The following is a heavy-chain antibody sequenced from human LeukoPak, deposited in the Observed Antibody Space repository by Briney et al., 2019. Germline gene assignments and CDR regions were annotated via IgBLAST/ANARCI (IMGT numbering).Heavy chain of an antibody. CDR3: AKDPYRASSGLVDY. D-gene: IGHD5-12*01. J-gene: IGHJ4*02. Sequence: GGSLRLSCAVSGFSFGSYSMNWVRQAPGKGLEWVSSISGSGGTTYYADSVKGRFTISRDNSKNTLYLQMNSLRAEDTAVYYCAKDPYRASSGLVDYWGQGTLVTVSS. CDR1: GFSFGSYS. CDR2: ISGSGGTT. V-gene: IGHV3-23*01.